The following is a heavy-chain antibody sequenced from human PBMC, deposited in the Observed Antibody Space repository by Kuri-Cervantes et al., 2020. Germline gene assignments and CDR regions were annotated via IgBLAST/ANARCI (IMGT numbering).Heavy chain of an antibody. D-gene: IGHD1-26*01. Sequence: GESLKISCAASGFTFSSYWMSWVRQAPGKGLEWVANIKQDGSEKYYVDSVKGRFTISRDNAKNSLYLQMNSLKTEDTAVYYCTTTSEIVGATTSPLDGGVNYWGQGTLVTVSS. CDR1: GFTFSSYW. CDR2: IKQDGSEK. CDR3: TTTSEIVGATTSPLDGGVNY. V-gene: IGHV3-7*05. J-gene: IGHJ4*02.